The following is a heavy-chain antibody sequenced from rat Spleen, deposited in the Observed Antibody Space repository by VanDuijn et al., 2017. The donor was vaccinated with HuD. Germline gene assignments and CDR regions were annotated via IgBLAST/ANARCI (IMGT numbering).Heavy chain of an antibody. CDR1: GFTFSNSC. D-gene: IGHD1-2*01. CDR3: TRDYSSYIDWFAY. CDR2: ISYEGGTT. V-gene: IGHV5-22*01. J-gene: IGHJ3*01. Sequence: EVQLVESGGGLVQPGRSLKLSCAASGFTFSNSCMHWVRQAPTKGLEWVASISYEGGTTYYGDSVKGRFAISRDNAKSTLYLQMNSLRSEDTATYYCTRDYSSYIDWFAYWGQGTLVTVSS.